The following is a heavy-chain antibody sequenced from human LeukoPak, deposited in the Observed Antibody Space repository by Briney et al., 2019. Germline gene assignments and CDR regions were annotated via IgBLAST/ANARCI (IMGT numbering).Heavy chain of an antibody. CDR2: ISAYNGYT. V-gene: IGHV1-18*01. CDR3: ARVGTGTRSFDS. D-gene: IGHD1/OR15-1a*01. J-gene: IGHJ4*02. CDR1: GYTFTTYD. Sequence: ASVKVSCKTSGYTFTTYDINWVRQAPGQGLEWMGRISAYNGYTNYGQKFQGRVTMTTDTSTNTAHMELRSLRSDDTAVYYCARVGTGTRSFDSWGQGTLVTVSS.